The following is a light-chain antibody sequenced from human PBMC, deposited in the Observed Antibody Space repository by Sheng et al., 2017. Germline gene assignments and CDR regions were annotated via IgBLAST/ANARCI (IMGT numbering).Light chain of an antibody. CDR2: WAS. CDR3: QQYYSTPYT. CDR1: QSVTIF. Sequence: EIVLTQSPGTLSLSPGERATLSCRASQSVTIFLAWYQQKPGQPPKLLIYWASTRESGVPDRFSGSGSGTDFTLTISSLQAEDVAVYYCQQYYSTPYTFGQGTKLEIK. V-gene: IGKV4-1*01. J-gene: IGKJ2*01.